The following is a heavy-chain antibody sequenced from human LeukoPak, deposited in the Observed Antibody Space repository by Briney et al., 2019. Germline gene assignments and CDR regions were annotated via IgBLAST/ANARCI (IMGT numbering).Heavy chain of an antibody. J-gene: IGHJ4*02. Sequence: PSQTLSLTCTVSGGPISSGGYYWSWIRQHPGKGLEWIGYIYYSGSTYYNPSLKSRVTISVDTSKNQFSLKLSSVTAADTAVYYCARDSGYGSGSPSYYFDYWGQGTLVTVSS. CDR3: ARDSGYGSGSPSYYFDY. D-gene: IGHD3-10*01. V-gene: IGHV4-31*03. CDR1: GGPISSGGYY. CDR2: IYYSGST.